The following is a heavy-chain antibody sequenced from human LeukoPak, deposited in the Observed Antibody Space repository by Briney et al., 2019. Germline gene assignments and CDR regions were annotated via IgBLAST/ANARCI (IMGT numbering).Heavy chain of an antibody. D-gene: IGHD6-19*01. Sequence: PSETLSLTCTVSGGSISSGSYYWSWIRQPAGKGLEWIGRIYNSGSNNYNPSLKSRVTMSVDTSKNQFSLKLSSVTAADTAVYYCARDQWLVFDYWGQGNLVTVSS. CDR3: ARDQWLVFDY. V-gene: IGHV4-61*02. CDR2: IYNSGSN. J-gene: IGHJ4*02. CDR1: GGSISSGSYY.